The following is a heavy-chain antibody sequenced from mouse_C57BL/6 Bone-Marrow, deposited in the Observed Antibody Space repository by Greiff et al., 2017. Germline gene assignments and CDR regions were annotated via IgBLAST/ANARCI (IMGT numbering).Heavy chain of an antibody. J-gene: IGHJ4*01. V-gene: IGHV1-80*01. D-gene: IGHD2-2*01. CDR1: GYAFSSYW. Sequence: LQQSGASVKISCKASGYAFSSYWMNWVKQRPGKGLEWIGQIYPGDGDTNYNGKFKGKATLTADKSSSTAYMQLSSLTSEDSAVYFCARCGYHYAMDYWGQGTSVTVSS. CDR2: IYPGDGDT. CDR3: ARCGYHYAMDY.